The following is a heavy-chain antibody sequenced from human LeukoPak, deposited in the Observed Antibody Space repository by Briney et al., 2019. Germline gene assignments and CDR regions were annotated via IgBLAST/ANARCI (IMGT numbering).Heavy chain of an antibody. J-gene: IGHJ4*02. CDR3: ARVFGYYDFWSGYYTHFDY. CDR1: GGSFSGYY. D-gene: IGHD3-3*01. Sequence: PSETLSLTCAVYGGSFSGYYWSWIREPPGKGLEWIGEINHSGSTNYNPSLKSRVTISVDTSKNQFSLKLSSVTAADTAVYYCARVFGYYDFWSGYYTHFDYWGQGTLVTVSS. V-gene: IGHV4-34*01. CDR2: INHSGST.